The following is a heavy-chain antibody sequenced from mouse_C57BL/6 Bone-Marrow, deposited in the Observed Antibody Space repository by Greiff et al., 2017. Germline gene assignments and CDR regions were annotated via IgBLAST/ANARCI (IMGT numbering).Heavy chain of an antibody. D-gene: IGHD6-1*01. CDR2: INYDGSST. Sequence: EVMLVESEGGLVQPGSSMKLSCTASGFTFSDYYMAWVRQVPEKGLEWVANINYDGSSTYYLDSLKSRFIISRDNAKNILYLQMSSLKSEDTATYYCAREGLEGYAMDYWGQGTSVTVSS. CDR3: AREGLEGYAMDY. V-gene: IGHV5-16*01. J-gene: IGHJ4*01. CDR1: GFTFSDYY.